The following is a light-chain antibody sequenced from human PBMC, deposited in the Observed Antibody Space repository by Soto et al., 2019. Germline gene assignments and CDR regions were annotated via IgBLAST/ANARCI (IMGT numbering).Light chain of an antibody. CDR3: QKFNSAPLT. V-gene: IGKV1-27*01. Sequence: DTQMTQSPSPLSASVGDRVTISCRARRDIANYLAWFQQKPGKAPKLLIYAASTLQSGVPSRFSGNGSGTDFTLTISSLQPEDVATYYCQKFNSAPLTLGGGTTVDTK. CDR1: RDIANY. J-gene: IGKJ4*01. CDR2: AAS.